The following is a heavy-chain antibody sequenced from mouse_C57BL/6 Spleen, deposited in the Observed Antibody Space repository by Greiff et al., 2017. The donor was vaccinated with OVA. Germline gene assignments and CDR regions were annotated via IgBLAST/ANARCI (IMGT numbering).Heavy chain of an antibody. D-gene: IGHD1-1*01. CDR3: ARQILTYGRDYFDY. CDR2: IDPSDSYT. J-gene: IGHJ2*01. Sequence: QVQLQQPGAELVMPGASVKLSCKASGYTFTSYWMHWVKQRPGQGLEWIGEIDPSDSYTNSNQQFKGKSTLTVDKSSSTADMQLSSLTSEDSAVYYCARQILTYGRDYFDYWGQGTTLTVSS. V-gene: IGHV1-69*01. CDR1: GYTFTSYW.